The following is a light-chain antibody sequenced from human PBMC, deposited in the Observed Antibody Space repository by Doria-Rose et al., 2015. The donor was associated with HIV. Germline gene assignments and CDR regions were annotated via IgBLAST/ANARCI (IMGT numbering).Light chain of an antibody. CDR1: SRDIGRYNY. Sequence: QSVLTQPASVSGSPGQSITISCTGTSRDIGRYNYVSWYQQHPGKVPKLLIYDVTKRPSGVSTRFSGSKSGNTASLIISGLQAEDEAEYYCSSYTSGNTFNVFGTGTKVTVL. J-gene: IGLJ1*01. CDR3: SSYTSGNTFNV. CDR2: DVT. V-gene: IGLV2-14*01.